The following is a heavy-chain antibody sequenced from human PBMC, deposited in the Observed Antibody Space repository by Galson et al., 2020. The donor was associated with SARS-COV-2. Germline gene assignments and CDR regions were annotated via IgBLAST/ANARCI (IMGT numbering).Heavy chain of an antibody. CDR3: ARILDY. Sequence: SEPLSLTCTVSGYSISSGYYWGWIRQPPGKGLEFIGSIYNSGTTYYNPSLRRRVTISVDTSQNQFSMKLTAVTAADTAVYYCARILDYLGQGTLVTGSS. V-gene: IGHV4-38-2*02. CDR1: GYSISSGYY. J-gene: IGHJ4*02. CDR2: IYNSGTT.